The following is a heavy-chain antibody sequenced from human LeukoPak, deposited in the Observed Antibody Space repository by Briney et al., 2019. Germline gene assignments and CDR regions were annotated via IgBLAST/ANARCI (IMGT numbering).Heavy chain of an antibody. CDR2: ISYDGSNK. CDR1: GFTFSSYG. V-gene: IGHV3-30*18. J-gene: IGHJ5*02. D-gene: IGHD6-19*01. Sequence: GRSLRLSCAASGFTFSSYGMHWVRQAPGKGLEWVAVISYDGSNKYYADSVKGRFTISRDNSKNTLYLQMNSLRAEDTAVYYCAKDKPWLGSWGQGTLVTVSS. CDR3: AKDKPWLGS.